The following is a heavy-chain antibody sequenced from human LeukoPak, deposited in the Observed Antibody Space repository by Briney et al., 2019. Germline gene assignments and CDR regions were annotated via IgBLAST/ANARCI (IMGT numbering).Heavy chain of an antibody. Sequence: ASVKVSCKASGYSFTGYYLHWVRQAPGQGLEWMGWMNPNNGGTNYAQKFQGRVTMTRDTFISTAYMELSRLRSDDTAIYYCAKIVGDILTGYYREFDPWGQGTLVTVSS. CDR2: MNPNNGGT. D-gene: IGHD3-9*01. CDR3: AKIVGDILTGYYREFDP. J-gene: IGHJ5*02. CDR1: GYSFTGYY. V-gene: IGHV1-2*02.